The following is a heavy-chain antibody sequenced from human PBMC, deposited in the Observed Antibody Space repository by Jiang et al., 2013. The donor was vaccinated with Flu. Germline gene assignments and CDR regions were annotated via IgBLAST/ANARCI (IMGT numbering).Heavy chain of an antibody. D-gene: IGHD1-26*01. CDR3: ARIVGGASDV. J-gene: IGHJ6*02. V-gene: IGHV6-1*01. CDR1: VSSNSAA. Sequence: VSSNSAAWNWIRQSPSRGLEWLGRTYYRSGWSSDYAGSVRSRTTIKSDTSKNQFSLQLNSVTPEDTAIYYCARIVGGASDVWGQGTAVTVSS. CDR2: TYYRSGWSS.